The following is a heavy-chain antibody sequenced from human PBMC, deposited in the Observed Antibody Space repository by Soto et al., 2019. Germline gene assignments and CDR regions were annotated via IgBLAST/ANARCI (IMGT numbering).Heavy chain of an antibody. D-gene: IGHD1-26*01. J-gene: IGHJ4*02. CDR2: VNWNGGST. CDR3: VRGASLNFDY. Sequence: GGSLRLSCAASGFIFDDYGMSLARQAPGKGLEWVSGVNWNGGSTGYADSVKGRFTISRDNAKNFLFLQMNSLRVEDTAFYYCVRGASLNFDYWGQGTLVTVSS. V-gene: IGHV3-20*04. CDR1: GFIFDDYG.